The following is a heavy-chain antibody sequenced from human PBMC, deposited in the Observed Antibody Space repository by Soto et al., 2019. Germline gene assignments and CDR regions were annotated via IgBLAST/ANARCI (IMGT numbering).Heavy chain of an antibody. CDR2: IIPILGIA. CDR3: AREAGTTSGWFDP. V-gene: IGHV1-69*04. J-gene: IGHJ5*02. D-gene: IGHD1-7*01. CDR1: GGTFSSYT. Sequence: ASVKVSCKASGGTFSSYTISWVRQAPGQGLEWMGRIIPILGIANYAQKFQGRVTITADKSTSTAYMELSSLRSEDTAVYYCAREAGTTSGWFDPWGQGTLVTVSS.